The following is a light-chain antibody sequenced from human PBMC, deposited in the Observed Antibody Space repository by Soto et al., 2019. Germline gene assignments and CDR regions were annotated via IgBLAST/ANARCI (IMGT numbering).Light chain of an antibody. J-gene: IGKJ5*01. Sequence: DIQMTQSPSYVSASVGDRVTLTCRASQGIKNWLAWYQQKPGKAPNLLIHTGSSLQSGVPSRFSGSGSGTDFTLTINSLQPEDFATYYCQQAASFPITFGQGTRLEIK. CDR3: QQAASFPIT. CDR1: QGIKNW. CDR2: TGS. V-gene: IGKV1-12*01.